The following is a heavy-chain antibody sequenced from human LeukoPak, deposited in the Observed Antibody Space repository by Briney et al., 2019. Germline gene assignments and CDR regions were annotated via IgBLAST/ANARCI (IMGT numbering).Heavy chain of an antibody. CDR2: IRYDGSNK. J-gene: IGHJ4*02. CDR1: GFTFSSYG. D-gene: IGHD4-23*01. CDR3: AKIPMSMVVTPRSY. V-gene: IGHV3-30*02. Sequence: GGSLRLSCAASGFTFSSYGMHWVRQAPGKGLEWVAFIRYDGSNKYYADSVKGRFTISRDNSKNTLYLQMDSLRAEDTAVYYCAKIPMSMVVTPRSYWGQGTLVTVSS.